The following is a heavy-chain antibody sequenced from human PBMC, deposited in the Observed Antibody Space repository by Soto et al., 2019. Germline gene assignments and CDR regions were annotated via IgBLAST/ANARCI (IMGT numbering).Heavy chain of an antibody. CDR1: GFTFTSSA. J-gene: IGHJ4*02. V-gene: IGHV1-58*02. CDR3: AAADYDIFTGPFDY. D-gene: IGHD3-9*01. CDR2: IVVGSGNT. Sequence: SVKVSCKASGFTFTSSAMQWVRQARGQRLEWIGWIVVGSGNTNYAQKFQERVTITRDMSTSTAYMELSSLRSEDTAVYYCAAADYDIFTGPFDYWGQGTLVTVSS.